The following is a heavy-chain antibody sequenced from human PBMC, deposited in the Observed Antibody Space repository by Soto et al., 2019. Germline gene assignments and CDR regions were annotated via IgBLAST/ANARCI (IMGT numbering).Heavy chain of an antibody. CDR2: ISGSGGST. V-gene: IGHV3-23*01. CDR3: AKSSRKHDYGDYRVLMAYYYGMDV. D-gene: IGHD4-17*01. J-gene: IGHJ6*02. Sequence: EVQLLESGGGLVQPGGSLRLSCAASGFTFSSYAMSWVRQAPGKGLEWVSAISGSGGSTYYADSVKGRFTISRDNSKNTLYLQMNSLRTEDTDVYYCAKSSRKHDYGDYRVLMAYYYGMDVWGQGTTVTVCS. CDR1: GFTFSSYA.